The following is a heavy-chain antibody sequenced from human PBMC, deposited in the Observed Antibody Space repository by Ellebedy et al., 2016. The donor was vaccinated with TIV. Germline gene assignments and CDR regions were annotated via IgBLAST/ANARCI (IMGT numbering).Heavy chain of an antibody. D-gene: IGHD3-22*01. CDR1: GYTFTAYY. CDR2: INPDSGGT. V-gene: IGHV1-2*02. CDR3: ARGNYITRIAVNSY. J-gene: IGHJ4*02. Sequence: AASVKVSCKASGYTFTAYYIHWVRQAPGQGLEWMGWINPDSGGTNYAQSFLGRVTMTRDMSTSTAYMELTRLRSDDTAVYYCARGNYITRIAVNSYWGQGTLVTVSS.